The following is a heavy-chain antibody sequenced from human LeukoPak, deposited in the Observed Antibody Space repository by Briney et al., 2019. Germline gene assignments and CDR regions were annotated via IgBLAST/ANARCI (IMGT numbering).Heavy chain of an antibody. V-gene: IGHV3-9*01. CDR2: ISWNSGSI. D-gene: IGHD5-18*01. CDR3: AKGEYSYGYIGGFGYYYGMDV. Sequence: GRSLRLSCAAPGFTFDDYAMHWVRQAPGKGLEWVSGISWNSGSIGYADSVKGRFTISRDNAKNSLYLQMNSLRAEDTALYYCAKGEYSYGYIGGFGYYYGMDVWGQGTTVTVSS. CDR1: GFTFDDYA. J-gene: IGHJ6*02.